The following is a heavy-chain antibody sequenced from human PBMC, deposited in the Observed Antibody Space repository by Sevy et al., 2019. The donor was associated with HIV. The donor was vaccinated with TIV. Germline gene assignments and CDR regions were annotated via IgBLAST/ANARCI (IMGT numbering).Heavy chain of an antibody. V-gene: IGHV3-23*01. Sequence: GGSLRLSCAASGFTFSSYAMNWVRQAPGKGLEWVSTISGSGGSTYYGDSVKGRFTISRDNSKNTVYLQMSSLRAEDTALSYCAKDRYDGSGYYPEGAFDIWGQGTKVTVSS. J-gene: IGHJ3*02. CDR1: GFTFSSYA. D-gene: IGHD3-22*01. CDR2: ISGSGGST. CDR3: AKDRYDGSGYYPEGAFDI.